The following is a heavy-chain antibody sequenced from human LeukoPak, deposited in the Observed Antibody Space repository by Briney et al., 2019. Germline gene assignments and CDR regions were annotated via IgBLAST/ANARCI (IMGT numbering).Heavy chain of an antibody. CDR2: VSYDGYSQ. J-gene: IGHJ4*02. V-gene: IGHV3-30*18. CDR1: GFTFSSYD. D-gene: IGHD5-18*01. Sequence: GGSLRLSCVASGFTFSSYDMHWVRQAPGKGLEWVAVVSYDGYSQYYGDSVKGRFTISRVNSKNTLYLQMDSLRTEDTAVYYCAKRHSYGFDYWGQGTLATVSS. CDR3: AKRHSYGFDY.